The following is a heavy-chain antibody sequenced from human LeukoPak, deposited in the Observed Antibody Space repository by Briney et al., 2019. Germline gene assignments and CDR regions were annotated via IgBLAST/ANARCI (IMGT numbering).Heavy chain of an antibody. V-gene: IGHV3-7*01. Sequence: GGSLRLSCAASGFIFTTYYMTWVRQAPGKGLEWVANINQDGSTAYYVDSVKGRFTFSRDNAKNSVYLQMSSLRAEDTAVYYCARENWSIDYWGQGTLVTVSS. J-gene: IGHJ4*02. CDR1: GFIFTTYY. D-gene: IGHD1-1*01. CDR2: INQDGSTA. CDR3: ARENWSIDY.